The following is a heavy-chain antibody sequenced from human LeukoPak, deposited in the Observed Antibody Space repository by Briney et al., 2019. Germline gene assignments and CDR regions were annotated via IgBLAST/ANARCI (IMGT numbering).Heavy chain of an antibody. V-gene: IGHV4-34*01. CDR1: GGSFSGYY. D-gene: IGHD3-3*01. J-gene: IGHJ4*02. CDR3: ASSPRWSGYLFEY. Sequence: SETLSLTCAVYGGSFSGYYWSWIRQPPGKGLEWIGEINHSGSTNYNPSLKSRVTISVDTSKNQFSLKLTSVTAADTAVYYCASSPRWSGYLFEYWGQGTLVTVSS. CDR2: INHSGST.